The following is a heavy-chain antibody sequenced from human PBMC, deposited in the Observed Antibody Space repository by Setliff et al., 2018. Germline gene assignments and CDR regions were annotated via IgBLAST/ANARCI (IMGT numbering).Heavy chain of an antibody. J-gene: IGHJ3*02. CDR3: TTYPVQCSSTTCYAFDI. Sequence: GGSLRLSCAASGFTFSVSAMYWVRQASGKGLEWVGRIRSKSDSYATIYAASVRGRFTISRDDSKNTAYLQMNSLKTEDTAVYYCTTYPVQCSSTTCYAFDIWGQGTMVTVSS. V-gene: IGHV3-73*01. CDR2: IRSKSDSYAT. CDR1: GFTFSVSA. D-gene: IGHD2-2*01.